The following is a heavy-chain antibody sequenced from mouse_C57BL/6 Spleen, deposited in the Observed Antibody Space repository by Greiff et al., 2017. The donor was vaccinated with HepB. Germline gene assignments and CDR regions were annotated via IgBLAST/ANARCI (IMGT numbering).Heavy chain of an antibody. J-gene: IGHJ4*01. Sequence: VQLQQPGAELVMPGASVKLSCKASGYTFTSYWMHWVKQRPGQGLEWIGEIDPSDSYTNYNQKFKGKSTLTVDKSSSTAYMQLSSLTSEDSAVYYCARGEPYYAMDYWGQGTSVTVSS. V-gene: IGHV1-69*01. CDR1: GYTFTSYW. CDR2: IDPSDSYT. CDR3: ARGEPYYAMDY.